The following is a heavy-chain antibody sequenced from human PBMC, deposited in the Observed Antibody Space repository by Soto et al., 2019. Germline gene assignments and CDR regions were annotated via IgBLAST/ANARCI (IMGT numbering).Heavy chain of an antibody. V-gene: IGHV3-72*01. CDR2: SRNKARGYTT. D-gene: IGHD3-10*01. CDR3: VRDDSRGDSSAFDL. Sequence: EVQLVESGGGLVQPGGSLRLSCAASGFTFSDHHIDWVRQAPGKGLEWVGRSRNKARGYTTEYAPSVKGRFTISRDASRSSVFLEMYSLKIDDTAMYYCVRDDSRGDSSAFDLWGQGTTVTVSS. CDR1: GFTFSDHH. J-gene: IGHJ3*01.